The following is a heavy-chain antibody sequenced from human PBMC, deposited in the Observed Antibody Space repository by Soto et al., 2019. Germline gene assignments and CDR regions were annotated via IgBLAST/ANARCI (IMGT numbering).Heavy chain of an antibody. D-gene: IGHD6-13*01. J-gene: IGHJ6*02. CDR3: ARDEAAAGTFYYGMDV. CDR2: IWYDGSNK. Sequence: PGGSLRLSCAASGFTFSSYGMHWVRQAPGKGLEWVAVIWYDGSNKYYADSVKGRFTTSRDNSKNTLYLQMNSLRAEDTAVYYCARDEAAAGTFYYGMDVWGQGTTVTVSS. CDR1: GFTFSSYG. V-gene: IGHV3-33*01.